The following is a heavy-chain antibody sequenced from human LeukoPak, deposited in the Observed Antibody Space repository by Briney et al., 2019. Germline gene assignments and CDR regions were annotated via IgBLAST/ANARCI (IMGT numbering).Heavy chain of an antibody. CDR2: IYPGDSDT. CDR1: GYSFTSYW. D-gene: IGHD3-9*01. J-gene: IGHJ6*03. Sequence: RGESLKISCKGSGYSFTSYWIGWVRQLPGKGLEWMGIIYPGDSDTRYSPSFQGQVTISADKSISTAYLQWSSLKASDTAMYYCARLGYFDWLLSGSYYYYMDVWGKGTTVTISS. V-gene: IGHV5-51*01. CDR3: ARLGYFDWLLSGSYYYYMDV.